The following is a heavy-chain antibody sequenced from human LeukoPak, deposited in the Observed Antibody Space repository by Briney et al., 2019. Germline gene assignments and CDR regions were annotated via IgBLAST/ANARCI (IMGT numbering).Heavy chain of an antibody. J-gene: IGHJ4*02. D-gene: IGHD5-24*01. CDR2: IIPSGHTT. CDR3: AKDDRWLQFCC. CDR1: GFTFSSYW. V-gene: IGHV3-23*01. Sequence: GGSLRLSCAASGFTFSSYWMSWVRQAPGKGLEWVSGIIPSGHTTYYADSVRGRFTISRDNSRNTVYLQMNSLRAEDTAVYYCAKDDRWLQFCCWGQGTLVTVSS.